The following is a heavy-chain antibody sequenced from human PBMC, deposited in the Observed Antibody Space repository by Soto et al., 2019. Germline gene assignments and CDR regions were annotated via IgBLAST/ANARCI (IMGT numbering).Heavy chain of an antibody. J-gene: IGHJ6*02. CDR1: GFTFSSYG. Sequence: VGSLRLSCAASGFTFSSYGMHWVRQAPGKGLEWVAVISYDGSNKYYADSVKGRFTISRDNSKNTLYLQMNSLRAEDTAVYYCAKLDVWGQGTTVTVSS. V-gene: IGHV3-30*18. CDR2: ISYDGSNK. CDR3: AKLDV.